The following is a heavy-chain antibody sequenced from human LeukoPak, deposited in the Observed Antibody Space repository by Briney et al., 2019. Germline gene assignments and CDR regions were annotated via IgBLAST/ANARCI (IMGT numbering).Heavy chain of an antibody. J-gene: IGHJ3*02. Sequence: ASVRVSCKASGYTFTAYYLHWVRQAPGQGLEWMGWINPNSGGTNYAQKFQGRVTMTRDTSISTAYMELSRLRSDDTAVYYCAKDLSPYRGPPSLPLIWGQGTMVTVSS. CDR3: AKDLSPYRGPPSLPLI. D-gene: IGHD3-10*01. V-gene: IGHV1-2*02. CDR2: INPNSGGT. CDR1: GYTFTAYY.